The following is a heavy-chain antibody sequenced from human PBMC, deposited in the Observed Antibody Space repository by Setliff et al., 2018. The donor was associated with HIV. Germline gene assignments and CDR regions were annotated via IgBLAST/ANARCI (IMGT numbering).Heavy chain of an antibody. V-gene: IGHV4-34*01. J-gene: IGHJ4*02. CDR1: GGSFNGYY. Sequence: LSLTCAVYGGSFNGYYWNWIRQPPGKGLEWIGEINHSGSTDYNPSLKSRVTISVDTSKNQLSLKLRSVTAADTAVYYCAREKGYSDTRGHYYGGVFENCGQGTLVTVAS. CDR2: INHSGST. D-gene: IGHD3-22*01. CDR3: AREKGYSDTRGHYYGGVFEN.